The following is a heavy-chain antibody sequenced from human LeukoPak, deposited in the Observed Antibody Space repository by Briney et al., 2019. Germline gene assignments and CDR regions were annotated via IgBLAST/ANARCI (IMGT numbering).Heavy chain of an antibody. CDR1: GFTFSSYG. CDR3: AKDHGDDSSGYYGPDTDWAPFFDY. V-gene: IGHV3-30*02. CDR2: IRYDGSKK. Sequence: GGSLRLSCAASGFTFSSYGVHWVRQAPGKGLEWVAFIRYDGSKKYYADSVKGRFAISRDNSKSMLYLQMNSLRAEDTAVYYCAKDHGDDSSGYYGPDTDWAPFFDYWGQGTLVTVSS. J-gene: IGHJ4*02. D-gene: IGHD3-22*01.